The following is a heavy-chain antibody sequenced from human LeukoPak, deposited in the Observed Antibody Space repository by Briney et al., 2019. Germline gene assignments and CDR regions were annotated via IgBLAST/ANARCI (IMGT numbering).Heavy chain of an antibody. D-gene: IGHD1-26*01. CDR3: ATSRSGSYRFDP. Sequence: PGGSLRLSCAASGFTFSSYAMSWVRQAPGKGLEWVSAISGSGGSTYYADSVKGRFTISRDNSKNTLYLQMNSLRAEDTAVYYCATSRSGSYRFDPWGQGTLVTVSS. CDR2: ISGSGGST. J-gene: IGHJ5*02. V-gene: IGHV3-23*01. CDR1: GFTFSSYA.